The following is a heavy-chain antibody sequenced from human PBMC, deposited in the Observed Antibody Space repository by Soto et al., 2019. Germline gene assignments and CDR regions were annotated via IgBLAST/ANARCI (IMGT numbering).Heavy chain of an antibody. CDR2: ISSSSNYI. CDR1: GFTFSSYS. CDR3: ARNVLVPADYYYYGMDV. J-gene: IGHJ6*02. D-gene: IGHD2-2*01. V-gene: IGHV3-21*01. Sequence: EVQLVESGGGLVKPGGSLRLSCAASGFTFSSYSMNWVRQAPGKGLEWVSSISSSSNYIYYADSVKGRFTISRDNAKNSLYLQMNSLRAEDTAVYYCARNVLVPADYYYYGMDVWGQGTTVTVSS.